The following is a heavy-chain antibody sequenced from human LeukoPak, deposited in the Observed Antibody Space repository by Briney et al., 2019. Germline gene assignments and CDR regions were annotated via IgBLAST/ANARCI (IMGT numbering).Heavy chain of an antibody. CDR2: INHSGST. Sequence: SETLSLTCAVYGGSFSGYYWSWIRQPPGKGLEWIGEINHSGSTNYNPSLKSRVTISVDTSKNQFSLKLSSVTAADTAVYYCARRRGFGVRGSDWGQGTLVTVSS. CDR3: ARRRGFGVRGSD. J-gene: IGHJ4*02. CDR1: GGSFSGYY. D-gene: IGHD3-10*01. V-gene: IGHV4-34*01.